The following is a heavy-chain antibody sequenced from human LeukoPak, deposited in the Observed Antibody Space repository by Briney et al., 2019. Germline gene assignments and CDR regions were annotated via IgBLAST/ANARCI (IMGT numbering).Heavy chain of an antibody. D-gene: IGHD3-10*01. CDR2: IIPIFGTA. CDR1: GGTFSSYA. V-gene: IGHV1-69*13. Sequence: ASVKVSCKASGGTFSSYAIGWVRQAPGQGLEWMGGIIPIFGTANYAQKFQGRVTITADESTSTAYMELSSLRSEDTAVYYCARADSGSYHNWFDPWGQGTLVTVSS. J-gene: IGHJ5*02. CDR3: ARADSGSYHNWFDP.